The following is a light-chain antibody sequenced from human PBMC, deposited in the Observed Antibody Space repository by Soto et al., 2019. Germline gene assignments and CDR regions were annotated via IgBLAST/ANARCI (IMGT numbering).Light chain of an antibody. J-gene: IGLJ1*01. CDR1: SSNIGSNT. CDR2: SNN. Sequence: QSALTQPPSASGTPGQRVTISCSGSSSNIGSNTVNWYQQLPGTAPKLLIYSNNQRPSGVPDRFSGSKSGTSASLAISGLQSEDEADYSCATWDDSLNGYVFGTGTKLTVL. CDR3: ATWDDSLNGYV. V-gene: IGLV1-44*01.